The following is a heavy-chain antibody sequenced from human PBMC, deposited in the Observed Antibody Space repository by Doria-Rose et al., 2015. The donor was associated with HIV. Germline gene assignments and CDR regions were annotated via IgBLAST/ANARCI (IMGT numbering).Heavy chain of an antibody. CDR2: IFSDDEG. V-gene: IGHV2-26*01. J-gene: IGHJ4*02. Sequence: QITLKESGPVLVKPTETLTLTCTVSGVSLSSPGMGVSWIRQPPGKALEWLANIFSDDEGFYKPSLKSRLTISRSTSKSQVVLTMTDMDPVDTATYYCARIKSSRWYHKYYFDFWGQGTLVIVSA. D-gene: IGHD6-13*01. CDR1: GVSLSSPGMG. CDR3: ARIKSSRWYHKYYFDF.